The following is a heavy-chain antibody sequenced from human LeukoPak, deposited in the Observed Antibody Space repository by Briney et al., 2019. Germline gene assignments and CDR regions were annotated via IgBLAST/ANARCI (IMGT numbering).Heavy chain of an antibody. D-gene: IGHD3-3*01. CDR1: GDSVSSNSAA. J-gene: IGHJ6*04. CDR2: TYYRSKWYN. Sequence: SQTLSLTCAVSGDSVSSNSAAWDWIRPSPSRGLEWLGRTYYRSKWYNDYAVSVKSRITINPDTSKNQFSLQLNSVTPEDTAVYYCARVARTIFGVGMDVWGKGTTVTVSS. CDR3: ARVARTIFGVGMDV. V-gene: IGHV6-1*01.